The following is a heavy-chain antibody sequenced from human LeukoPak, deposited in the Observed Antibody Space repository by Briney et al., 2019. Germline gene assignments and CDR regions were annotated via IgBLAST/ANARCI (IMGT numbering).Heavy chain of an antibody. CDR2: ISGSGGST. D-gene: IGHD3-3*01. V-gene: IGHV3-23*01. CDR3: AKVKVFGSYDY. J-gene: IGHJ4*02. CDR1: GFTFSGYA. Sequence: WGSLRLSCAASGFTFSGYAMNWVRQAPGQGLELVSGISGSGGSTFYADSVKGRFTISRDISKNTLYQQMNSLRAEDTAVYYCAKVKVFGSYDYWGQGTLVTVSS.